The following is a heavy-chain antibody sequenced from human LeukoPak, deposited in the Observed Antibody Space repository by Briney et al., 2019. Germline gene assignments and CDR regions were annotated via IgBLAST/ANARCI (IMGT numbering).Heavy chain of an antibody. CDR1: GGSFSGYY. Sequence: SETLSLTCAVYGGSFSGYYWSWIRQPPGKGLEWIGEINHSGSTNYNPSLKSRVTISVDRSKNQFSLKLSSVTAADTAVYYCARGRGITMVRGVIYLDYWGQGTLVTVSS. CDR3: ARGRGITMVRGVIYLDY. CDR2: INHSGST. J-gene: IGHJ4*02. V-gene: IGHV4-34*01. D-gene: IGHD3-10*01.